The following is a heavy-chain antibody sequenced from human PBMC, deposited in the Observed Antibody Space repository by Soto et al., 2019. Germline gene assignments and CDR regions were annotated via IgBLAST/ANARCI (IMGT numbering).Heavy chain of an antibody. CDR1: GFTFSSYS. D-gene: IGHD3-10*01. CDR2: ISSSSSYI. CDR3: AFAGSGSYSNVPDAFDI. Sequence: TGGSLRLSCAASGFTFSSYSMNWVRQAPGKGLEWVSSISSSSSYIYYADSVKGRFTISRDNAKNSLYLQMNSLRAEDTAVYYCAFAGSGSYSNVPDAFDIWGQGTMVTVSS. V-gene: IGHV3-21*01. J-gene: IGHJ3*02.